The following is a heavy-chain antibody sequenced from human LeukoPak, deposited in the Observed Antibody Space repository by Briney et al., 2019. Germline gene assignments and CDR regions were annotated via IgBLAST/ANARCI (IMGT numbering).Heavy chain of an antibody. CDR2: TYYDGST. J-gene: IGHJ4*02. Sequence: PSETLSLTCAVSGGSISSSSYYWAWMRQPPGKGLEWVGSTYYDGSTYYNPSVTSRITIPVDTSKNQFSLKLTSVTAADTAVYYCARLLPSGWYSDYWGQGTLVTVSS. D-gene: IGHD6-19*01. CDR1: GGSISSSSYY. V-gene: IGHV4-39*01. CDR3: ARLLPSGWYSDY.